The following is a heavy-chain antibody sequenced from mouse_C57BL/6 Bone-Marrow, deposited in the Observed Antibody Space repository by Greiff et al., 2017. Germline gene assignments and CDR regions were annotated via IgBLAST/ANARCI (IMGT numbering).Heavy chain of an antibody. V-gene: IGHV1-42*01. CDR3: ARWRGY. CDR2: INPGTGGT. Sequence: VQLQQSGPELVKPGASVKISCKASGYSFTGYYMNWVKQSPEKSLEWIGEINPGTGGTTYNQKFKAKATLTVDKSSSTAYMQLKSLTSEDSAVYYCARWRGYWGQGTTLTVSS. CDR1: GYSFTGYY. J-gene: IGHJ2*01.